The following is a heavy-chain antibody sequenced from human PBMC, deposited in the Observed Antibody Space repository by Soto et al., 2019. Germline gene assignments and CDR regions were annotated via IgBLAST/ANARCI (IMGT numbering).Heavy chain of an antibody. CDR1: GYEFPSYW. Sequence: GESQKISCQASGYEFPSYWIGWVRQMPGKGLEWMGIISPADSDTRYSPSFYGHVSLSADNSIGTAYLQWSSLRASDTAIFDCARRDSRSYYPAYLDSWGKGT. CDR2: ISPADSDT. V-gene: IGHV5-51*01. CDR3: ARRDSRSYYPAYLDS. D-gene: IGHD3-10*01. J-gene: IGHJ3*02.